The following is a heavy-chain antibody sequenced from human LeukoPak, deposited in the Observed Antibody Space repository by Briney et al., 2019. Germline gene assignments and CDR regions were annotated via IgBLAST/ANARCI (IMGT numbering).Heavy chain of an antibody. Sequence: QAGGSLRLSCAASGFTFSRYWMTWVRQAPGKGLEWVANIKRDGSEKNYVDSVKGRFTISRDNAKNSLFLQMNSLRVGDTAVYYCARDGRGDYCSGGSCLMFDPWGQGTLVTVSS. CDR1: GFTFSRYW. J-gene: IGHJ5*02. CDR2: IKRDGSEK. D-gene: IGHD2-15*01. CDR3: ARDGRGDYCSGGSCLMFDP. V-gene: IGHV3-7*01.